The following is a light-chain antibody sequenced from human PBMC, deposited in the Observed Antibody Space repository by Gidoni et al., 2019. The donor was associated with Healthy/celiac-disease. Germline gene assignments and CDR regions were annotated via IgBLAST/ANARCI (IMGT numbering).Light chain of an antibody. CDR3: QQYDNLPLT. Sequence: DIQMTQSPSSLSASVGDRVTITCQASQDISNHINWYQQKPGKAPKLLIYYASNLETGVTSRFSGSGSGTDFTFTISSLQPEDIATYYCQQYDNLPLTFGGGTKVE. V-gene: IGKV1-33*01. CDR1: QDISNH. CDR2: YAS. J-gene: IGKJ4*01.